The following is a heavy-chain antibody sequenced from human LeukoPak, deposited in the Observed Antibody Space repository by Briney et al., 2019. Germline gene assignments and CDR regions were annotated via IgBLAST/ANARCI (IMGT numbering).Heavy chain of an antibody. CDR1: GFTFSSYE. CDR3: ARTAMDTDYYYYMDV. Sequence: GGSLRLSCAASGFTFSSYEMNWVRQAPGRGLEWVSYISSSGSTIYYADSVKGRFTISRDNAKNSLYLQMNSLRAEDTALYYCARTAMDTDYYYYMDVWGKGTTVTVSS. V-gene: IGHV3-48*03. J-gene: IGHJ6*03. D-gene: IGHD5-18*01. CDR2: ISSSGSTI.